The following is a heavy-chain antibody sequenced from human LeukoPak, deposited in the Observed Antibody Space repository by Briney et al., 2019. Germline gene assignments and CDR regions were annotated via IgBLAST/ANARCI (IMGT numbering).Heavy chain of an antibody. CDR3: AKQRVSVVVMDFDY. CDR2: IRYDGSNK. CDR1: GFTFSTYG. D-gene: IGHD3-22*01. J-gene: IGHJ4*02. Sequence: GGSLRLSCAASGFTFSTYGMHWVRQAPGKGLEWVAFIRYDGSNKYYVDSVKGRFTISRDNSKNTLYLQMNSLRPEDTAVYYCAKQRVSVVVMDFDYWGQGTLVTVSS. V-gene: IGHV3-30*02.